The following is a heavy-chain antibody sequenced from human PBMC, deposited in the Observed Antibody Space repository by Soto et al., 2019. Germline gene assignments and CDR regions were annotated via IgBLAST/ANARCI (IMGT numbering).Heavy chain of an antibody. CDR3: ARQRIAVAGTDWFDP. Sequence: PSETLSLTCTVSGGSISSSSYYWGWIRQPPGKGLEWIGSVYYSGSTYYNPSLKSRVTISVDTSKNQFSLKLSSVTAADTAVYYCARQRIAVAGTDWFDPWGQGTLVTVSS. CDR1: GGSISSSSYY. V-gene: IGHV4-39*01. J-gene: IGHJ5*02. D-gene: IGHD6-19*01. CDR2: VYYSGST.